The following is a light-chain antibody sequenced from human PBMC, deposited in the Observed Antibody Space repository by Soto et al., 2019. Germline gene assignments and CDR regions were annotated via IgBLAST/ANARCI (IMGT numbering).Light chain of an antibody. CDR3: SSYTSSIS. CDR1: RSDVGGYNY. Sequence: QSALTQPASVSGSPGQSITTSCTETRSDVGGYNYVSWYQQHPGKAPKLMIYDVNTRPSGVSNRFSGSKSGNTASLTISGLQAEDEADYYCSSYTSSISFGGGTKLTVL. CDR2: DVN. V-gene: IGLV2-14*01. J-gene: IGLJ2*01.